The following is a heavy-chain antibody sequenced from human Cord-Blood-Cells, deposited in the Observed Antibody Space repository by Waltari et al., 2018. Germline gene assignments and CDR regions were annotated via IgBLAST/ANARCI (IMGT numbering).Heavy chain of an antibody. CDR1: GYTFTGYY. Sequence: QVQLVQSGAEVKKPGASVKVSCKASGYTFTGYYMHWVRPAPGQGIEWMGWINPNSGGTNYAQKFQGRFTMTRDTSISTAYMELSRLRSDDTAVYYCARGDPNSSSYPFDYWGQGTLVTVSS. CDR2: INPNSGGT. CDR3: ARGDPNSSSYPFDY. J-gene: IGHJ4*02. V-gene: IGHV1-2*02. D-gene: IGHD6-6*01.